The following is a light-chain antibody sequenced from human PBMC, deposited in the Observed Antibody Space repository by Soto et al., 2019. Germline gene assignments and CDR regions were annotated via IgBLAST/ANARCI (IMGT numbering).Light chain of an antibody. CDR1: QIIANR. CDR2: GAF. Sequence: EIVMTQSPATLSVSPGERATLSCRASQIIANRLAWYQQKPGQAPRLLVYGAFNRATGIPTRFSGSGSATDFTLTITSLQSEDSAVYYCQHYTNWPLTFGGGTKVEIK. J-gene: IGKJ4*01. CDR3: QHYTNWPLT. V-gene: IGKV3-15*01.